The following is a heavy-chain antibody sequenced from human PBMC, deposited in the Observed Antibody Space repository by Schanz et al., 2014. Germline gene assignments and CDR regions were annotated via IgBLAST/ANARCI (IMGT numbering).Heavy chain of an antibody. CDR2: ISAYNGNT. CDR1: GYTFTSYG. V-gene: IGHV1-18*01. D-gene: IGHD3-22*01. J-gene: IGHJ4*02. CDR3: ARDYYDSSGYYYCDY. Sequence: QVQLVQSGAEVKKPGASVKVSCKASGYTFTSYGINWVRQAPGQGLEWMGWISAYNGNTNYAQKLQGRVTMTTDTSTSTAYMELRSLRSEDTAMYYCARDYYDSSGYYYCDYWGQGTLXTVSS.